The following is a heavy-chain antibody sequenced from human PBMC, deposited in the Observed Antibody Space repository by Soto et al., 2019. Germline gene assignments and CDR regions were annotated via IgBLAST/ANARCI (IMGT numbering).Heavy chain of an antibody. J-gene: IGHJ2*01. V-gene: IGHV3-74*01. Sequence: EVQLVESGGGLVQPGGSLRLSCAASGFTFSSYWMHWVRQAPGKGLVWVSRINSDGSSTSYADSVKGRFTISRDNAKNTLYLQMNSLRAEDMAVYYCARATNWENWYFDLWGRGTLVTVSS. CDR2: INSDGSST. CDR1: GFTFSSYW. D-gene: IGHD7-27*01. CDR3: ARATNWENWYFDL.